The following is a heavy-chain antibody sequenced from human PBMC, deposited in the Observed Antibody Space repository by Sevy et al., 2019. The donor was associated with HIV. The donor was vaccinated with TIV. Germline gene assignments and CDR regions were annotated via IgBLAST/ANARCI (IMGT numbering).Heavy chain of an antibody. CDR1: GYSFTSYW. V-gene: IGHV5-51*01. J-gene: IGHJ6*03. CDR3: AGEVGITGTFVGRYYYMDV. D-gene: IGHD1-7*01. Sequence: GESLKISCKGSGYSFTSYWIGWVRQMPGKGLEWMGIIYPGDSDTRYSPSFQGQVTISADKSISTAYLQWSGLKASDTAMYYCAGEVGITGTFVGRYYYMDVWGKGTTVTVSS. CDR2: IYPGDSDT.